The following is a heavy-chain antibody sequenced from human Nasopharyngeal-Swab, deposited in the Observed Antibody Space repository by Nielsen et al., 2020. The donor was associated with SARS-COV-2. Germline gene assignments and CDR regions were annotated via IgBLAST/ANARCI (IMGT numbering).Heavy chain of an antibody. D-gene: IGHD3-10*01. CDR3: ARSLGAEVPAVEHY. CDR2: ISSTSRYI. V-gene: IGHV3-21*01. Sequence: GESLKISCAASGFIFSDYTINWVRQAPGKGLEWVSSISSTSRYIFHADSVRGRFTISRDNAKKSVFLQMDRLRVEDTAVYYCARSLGAEVPAVEHYWGQGTPVTVSS. J-gene: IGHJ4*02. CDR1: GFIFSDYT.